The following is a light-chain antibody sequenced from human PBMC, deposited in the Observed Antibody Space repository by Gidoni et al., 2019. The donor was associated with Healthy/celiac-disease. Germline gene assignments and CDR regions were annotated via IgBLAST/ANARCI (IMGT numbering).Light chain of an antibody. CDR2: AAS. Sequence: DIQLARSPPSLPASVGDRVTITCRASHSIRSYLNWYQQKPGKAPKLLIYAASSLQSGVPSRFSGSGSGTYFTLTISSLQPEYFATYYCQQSYSTQTFGGGTKVEIK. V-gene: IGKV1-39*01. CDR3: QQSYSTQT. CDR1: HSIRSY. J-gene: IGKJ4*01.